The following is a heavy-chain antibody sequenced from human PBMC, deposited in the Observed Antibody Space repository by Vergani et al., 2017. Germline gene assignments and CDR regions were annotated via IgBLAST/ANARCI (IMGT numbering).Heavy chain of an antibody. D-gene: IGHD5-18*01. CDR1: GFTFSSYS. V-gene: IGHV3-21*01. CDR3: ARDRTAMDPGIDY. Sequence: EVQLLESGGGLVQPGGSLRLSCAASGFTFSSYSMNWVRQAPGKGLEWVSSISSSSSYIYYADSVKGRFTISRDNAKNSLYLQMNSLRAEDTAVYYCARDRTAMDPGIDYWGQGTLVTVSS. J-gene: IGHJ4*02. CDR2: ISSSSSYI.